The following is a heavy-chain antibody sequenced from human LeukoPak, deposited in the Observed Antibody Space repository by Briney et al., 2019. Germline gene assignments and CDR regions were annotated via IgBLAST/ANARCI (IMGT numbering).Heavy chain of an antibody. J-gene: IGHJ5*02. CDR1: GYSFTKYW. V-gene: IGHV5-51*01. CDR2: IYPGDSDT. CDR3: ARGWQGTKVKFDP. Sequence: GESLKISCKGSGYSFTKYWIGWVRQMSGKGLEWMGIIYPGDSDTRYSPSFQGQVTISVDRSINTAYLQWRSLKASDTAMYYCARGWQGTKVKFDPWGQGTLVTVSS.